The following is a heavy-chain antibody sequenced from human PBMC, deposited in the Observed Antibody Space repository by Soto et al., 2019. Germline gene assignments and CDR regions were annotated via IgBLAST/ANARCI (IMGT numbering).Heavy chain of an antibody. CDR2: SYYTSKWYN. CDR3: ATWRFDY. V-gene: IGHV6-1*01. CDR1: GDSVSSNSAA. J-gene: IGHJ4*02. Sequence: PSQTLSLTCAISGDSVSSNSAAWNWIRHSPSRALEWLGRSYYTSKWYNEYAVSMRSRITINPDTTKNQFSLQLNSATPEDTAVYYCATWRFDYWGQGTLVTVS.